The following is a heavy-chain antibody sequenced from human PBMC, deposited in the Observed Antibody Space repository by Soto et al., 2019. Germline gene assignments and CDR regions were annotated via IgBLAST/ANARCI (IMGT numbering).Heavy chain of an antibody. Sequence: GGSLRLSCAASGFTFSSYAMSWVRQAPGKGMEWVSAISSSGSSTYYADSVKGRFTISRDNAKNTLYLQMNSLRAEDTAVYYCALKHSSSWAYFYYYMDVWGKVTTVTVSS. J-gene: IGHJ6*03. CDR2: ISSSGSST. CDR1: GFTFSSYA. CDR3: ALKHSSSWAYFYYYMDV. V-gene: IGHV3-23*01. D-gene: IGHD6-13*01.